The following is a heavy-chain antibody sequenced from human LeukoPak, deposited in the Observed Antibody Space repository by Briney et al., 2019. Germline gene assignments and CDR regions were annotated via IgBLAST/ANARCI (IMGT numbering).Heavy chain of an antibody. CDR1: YA. D-gene: IGHD2-2*01. V-gene: IGHV3-23*01. Sequence: YAXXWVRQAPXKGLEGVSAISGSGGSXYSAHSVKRPFTISRHNSNNPLYLQMNTLRAEDTAVYYCAKDNIVVVPAATPAYYYYYGMDVWGQGTTVTVSS. CDR2: ISGSGGSX. J-gene: IGHJ6*02. CDR3: AKDNIVVVPAATPAYYYYYGMDV.